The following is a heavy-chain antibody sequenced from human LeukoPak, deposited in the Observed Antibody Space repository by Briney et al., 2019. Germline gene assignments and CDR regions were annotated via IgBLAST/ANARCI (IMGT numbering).Heavy chain of an antibody. J-gene: IGHJ5*01. CDR3: ATVSYYRFDS. CDR2: ISGSGGST. D-gene: IGHD3-10*01. Sequence: GGSLRLSCAASGFTFSSYAMSWVRQAPGKGLEWVSAISGSGGSTYYADSVKGRFTISRDNAKNSLYLQMNSLRADDTALYFCATVSYYRFDSWGQGTLVTVSS. V-gene: IGHV3-23*01. CDR1: GFTFSSYA.